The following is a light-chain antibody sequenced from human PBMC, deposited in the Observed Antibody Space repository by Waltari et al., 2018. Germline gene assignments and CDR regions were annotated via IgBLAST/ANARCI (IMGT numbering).Light chain of an antibody. CDR3: QQYYSTPRT. Sequence: DIVMTQSPDSLAVSLGEWATINCKSSQSFLYSSNNKNYLAWYQQKPGQPPKLLIYWASTRESGVPDRFSGSGSGTDFTLTISSLQAEDVAVYYCQQYYSTPRTFGQGTKLEIK. J-gene: IGKJ2*01. CDR1: QSFLYSSNNKNY. V-gene: IGKV4-1*01. CDR2: WAS.